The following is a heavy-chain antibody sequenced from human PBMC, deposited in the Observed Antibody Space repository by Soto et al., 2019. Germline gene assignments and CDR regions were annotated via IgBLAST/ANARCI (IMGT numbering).Heavy chain of an antibody. CDR1: GGSFSGYY. CDR3: ARVQQQLVRRAVKYYYGMDV. V-gene: IGHV4-34*01. CDR2: INHSGST. Sequence: SETLSLTCAVYGGSFSGYYWSWIRQPPGKGLEWIGEINHSGSTNYNPSLKSRVTISVDTSKNQFSLKLSSVTAADTAAYYCARVQQQLVRRAVKYYYGMDVWGQGTTVTVSS. D-gene: IGHD6-13*01. J-gene: IGHJ6*02.